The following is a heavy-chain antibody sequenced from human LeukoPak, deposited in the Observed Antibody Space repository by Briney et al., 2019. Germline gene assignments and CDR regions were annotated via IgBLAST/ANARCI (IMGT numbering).Heavy chain of an antibody. CDR2: ISSSGSTI. CDR1: GFIVSHKY. Sequence: GGSLRLSCAASGFIVSHKYMAWVRQAPGKGLEWVSYISSSGSTIYYADSVKGRFTISRDNAKNSLYLQMNSLRAEDTAVYYCARDDLEVVAASYYYYGMDVWGQGTTVTVSS. V-gene: IGHV3-11*01. D-gene: IGHD2-15*01. CDR3: ARDDLEVVAASYYYYGMDV. J-gene: IGHJ6*02.